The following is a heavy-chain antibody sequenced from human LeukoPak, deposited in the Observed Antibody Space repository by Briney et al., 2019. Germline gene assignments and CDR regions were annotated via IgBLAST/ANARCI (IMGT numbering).Heavy chain of an antibody. Sequence: GGSLRLSCAASGFTFSGSAMHWVRQASGKGLEWVGRIRSKANSYATAYAASVKGRFTISRDDSKNTAYLQMNSLKTEDTAVYYCTRAYYCSSTSCYLKGSDYWGQGTLVTVSS. CDR2: IRSKANSYAT. CDR3: TRAYYCSSTSCYLKGSDY. V-gene: IGHV3-73*01. D-gene: IGHD2-2*01. J-gene: IGHJ4*02. CDR1: GFTFSGSA.